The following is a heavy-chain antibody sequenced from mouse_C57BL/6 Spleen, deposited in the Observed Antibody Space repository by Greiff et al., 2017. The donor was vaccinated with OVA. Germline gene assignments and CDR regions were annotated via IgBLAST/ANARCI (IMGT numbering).Heavy chain of an antibody. CDR3: ARTYGNSSSLYAMDY. Sequence: QVQLQQPGPGLVQPAQSLSITCTASGFSLTSYGVHWVRQSPGKGLEWLGVIGRAGSTNYNAEFISRLRISKDNSTSQVFFKMSSLQADDAAVYYCARTYGNSSSLYAMDYWGQGTSVTVSS. D-gene: IGHD1-1*01. V-gene: IGHV2-2*01. CDR1: GFSLTSYG. J-gene: IGHJ4*01. CDR2: IGRAGST.